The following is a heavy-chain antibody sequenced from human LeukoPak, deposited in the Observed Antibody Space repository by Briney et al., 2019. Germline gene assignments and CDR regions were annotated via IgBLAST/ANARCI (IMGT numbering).Heavy chain of an antibody. CDR3: ARAVAGTGRGFDP. CDR1: GGSISSGSYY. D-gene: IGHD6-19*01. CDR2: IYTSGST. Sequence: SQTLSLTCTVSGGSISSGSYYWSWIRQPAGKGLEWIGRIYTSGSTNYNPSLKSRVTISVDTSKNQFSLKLSSVTAADTAVYYCARAVAGTGRGFDPWGQGTLVTVSS. V-gene: IGHV4-61*02. J-gene: IGHJ5*02.